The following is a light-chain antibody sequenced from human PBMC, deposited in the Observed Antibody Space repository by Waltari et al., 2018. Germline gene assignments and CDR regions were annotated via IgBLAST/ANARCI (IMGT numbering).Light chain of an antibody. CDR2: DAS. V-gene: IGKV1-12*01. CDR3: QQANDFPPT. CDR1: QGIDNW. J-gene: IGKJ1*01. Sequence: DIQMTQSPSSVSASVGDRVTITCRASQGIDNWLAWYQRKPGKAPKLLMYDASSLQSGVPSRFSGSGSGKDFTLTISHLQPEDFATYFCQQANDFPPTFGQGTEVEVK.